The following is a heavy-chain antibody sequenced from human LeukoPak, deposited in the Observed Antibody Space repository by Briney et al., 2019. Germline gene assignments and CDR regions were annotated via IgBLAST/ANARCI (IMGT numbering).Heavy chain of an antibody. Sequence: SETLSLTCTVSGGSISGYYWSWIRQPPGRGLEWIGDIYFSGSTNYNPSLKSRVTMSVDTSKNQFSLRLSSVTAADTAVYYCARGGSRDGYNRPLDYWGQGTLVSVSS. CDR2: IYFSGST. D-gene: IGHD5-24*01. V-gene: IGHV4-59*01. CDR1: GGSISGYY. J-gene: IGHJ4*02. CDR3: ARGGSRDGYNRPLDY.